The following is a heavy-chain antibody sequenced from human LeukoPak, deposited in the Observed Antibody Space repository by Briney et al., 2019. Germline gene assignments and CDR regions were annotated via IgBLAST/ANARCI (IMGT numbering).Heavy chain of an antibody. CDR3: ARDIVSGPPFDY. CDR2: ISAYNGDT. CDR1: GYTFTSYG. J-gene: IGHJ4*02. Sequence: ASVTVSCTASGYTFTSYGFSWVRQAPGQGLEWMGWISAYNGDTNYAQKVQGRVTMTTDTSTSTAYMELRSLRSDDTAIYYCARDIVSGPPFDYWGQGTLVTVPS. D-gene: IGHD2-15*01. V-gene: IGHV1-18*01.